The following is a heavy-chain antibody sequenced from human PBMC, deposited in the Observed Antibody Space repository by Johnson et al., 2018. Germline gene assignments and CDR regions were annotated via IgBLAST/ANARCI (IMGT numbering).Heavy chain of an antibody. J-gene: IGHJ3*02. CDR2: IRGTGPST. CDR1: GFTFSTSA. V-gene: IGHV3-23*04. D-gene: IGHD4-23*01. Sequence: VQLVESGGGWVQPGGSLRLSCVVSGFTFSTSAMSWVRQAPGKGLEWVSIIRGTGPSTYDADSVKGRFSIFRDISENTLHLQMYNLRAEDPAAYYCAKEAVGRGGFDIWGQGTMVTVSS. CDR3: AKEAVGRGGFDI.